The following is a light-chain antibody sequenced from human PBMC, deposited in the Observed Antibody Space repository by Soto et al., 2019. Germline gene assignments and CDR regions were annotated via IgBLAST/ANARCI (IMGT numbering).Light chain of an antibody. J-gene: IGLJ1*01. CDR2: EVN. V-gene: IGLV2-14*01. CDR1: SSDIGAYDY. Sequence: QSALTQPASLSGSPGQSITISCTGTSSDIGAYDYVSWFQQHPGKAPKLMISEVNNRPSGVSNRFSGSKSGNTAYLTISGLQVEDEAEYYCAAWDDSLNALYVFGTGTKLTVL. CDR3: AAWDDSLNALYV.